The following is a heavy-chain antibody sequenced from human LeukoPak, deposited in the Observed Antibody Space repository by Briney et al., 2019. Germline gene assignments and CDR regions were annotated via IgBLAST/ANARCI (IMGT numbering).Heavy chain of an antibody. Sequence: ASVKVSCKVSGYTLTELSMHWVRQAPGKGLEWMGGFDPEDGETIYAQKFQGRVTMTEDTSTDTAYMELSSLRSEDTAVYYCATDSLGPRRITIFGVVKPLDYWGQGTLVTVSS. CDR3: ATDSLGPRRITIFGVVKPLDY. V-gene: IGHV1-24*01. CDR2: FDPEDGET. D-gene: IGHD3-3*01. CDR1: GYTLTELS. J-gene: IGHJ4*02.